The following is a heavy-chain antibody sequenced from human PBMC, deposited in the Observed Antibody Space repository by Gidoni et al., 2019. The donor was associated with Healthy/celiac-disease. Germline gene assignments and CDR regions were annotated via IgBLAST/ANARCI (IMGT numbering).Heavy chain of an antibody. J-gene: IGHJ3*02. CDR2: IYYSGST. V-gene: IGHV4-31*03. Sequence: QVQLQESGPGLVKPSQTLSLTCTVSGGSISSGGYYWSWIRQHPGTGLEWIGYIYYSGSTYYNPSLKSRVTISVDTSKNQFSLKLSSVTAADTAVYYCARDSVSSSWYRVRPGGAFDIWGQGTMVTVSS. CDR3: ARDSVSSSWYRVRPGGAFDI. CDR1: GGSISSGGYY. D-gene: IGHD6-13*01.